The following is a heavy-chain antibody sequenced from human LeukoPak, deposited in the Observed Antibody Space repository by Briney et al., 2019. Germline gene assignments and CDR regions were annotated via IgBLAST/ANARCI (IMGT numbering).Heavy chain of an antibody. CDR1: GGSISSSSYY. Sequence: SETLSLTCTVSGGSISSSSYYWGWIRQPPGKGLEWIGSIYYSGSTYYNPSLKSRVTISVDTSKNQFSLKLSSVTAADTAVYYCARDYGFLYYFDYWGQGTLVTVSS. CDR2: IYYSGST. V-gene: IGHV4-39*07. D-gene: IGHD4-17*01. J-gene: IGHJ4*02. CDR3: ARDYGFLYYFDY.